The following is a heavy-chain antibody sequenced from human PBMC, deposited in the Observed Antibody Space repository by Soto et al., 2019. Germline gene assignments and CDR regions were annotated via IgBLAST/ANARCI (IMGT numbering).Heavy chain of an antibody. CDR3: ATASVATPTGFEH. J-gene: IGHJ5*02. V-gene: IGHV4-31*03. CDR2: IYYGGRA. Sequence: QVQLQESGPGLVKPSQTLSLTCTVSGGSISSGGNYWSWLRQHPGKGLEGIGDIYYGGRAYYNPSLRGRVTMSVDASKMQISPRMTSVTAAGTAVYYCATASVATPTGFEHWGQGPVVTVS. D-gene: IGHD1-1*01. CDR1: GGSISSGGNY.